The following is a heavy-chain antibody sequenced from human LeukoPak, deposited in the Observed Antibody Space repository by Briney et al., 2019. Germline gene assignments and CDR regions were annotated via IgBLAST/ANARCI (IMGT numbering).Heavy chain of an antibody. CDR1: GYTFTSYG. CDR2: ISAYNGNT. Sequence: ASVKVFCKASGYTFTSYGISWVRQAPGQGLEWVGWISAYNGNTNYAQKLQGRVTMTTDTSTSTAYMELRSLRSDDTAVYYCARDLDYFDSSGYFFDIWGQGTMVTVSS. D-gene: IGHD3-22*01. V-gene: IGHV1-18*01. J-gene: IGHJ3*02. CDR3: ARDLDYFDSSGYFFDI.